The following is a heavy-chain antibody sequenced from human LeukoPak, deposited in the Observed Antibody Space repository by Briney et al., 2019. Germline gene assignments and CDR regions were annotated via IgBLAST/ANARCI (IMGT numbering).Heavy chain of an antibody. CDR3: ARVEAVAAAFDY. Sequence: ASVKVSCKASGGTFSSYAISWVRQAPGQGLEWMGGIIPIFGTANYAQKFQGRVTITADKSTSTAYMELSSLRSEDTAVYYCARVEAVAAAFDYWGQGTLSPSPQ. CDR1: GGTFSSYA. V-gene: IGHV1-69*06. CDR2: IIPIFGTA. D-gene: IGHD6-19*01. J-gene: IGHJ4*02.